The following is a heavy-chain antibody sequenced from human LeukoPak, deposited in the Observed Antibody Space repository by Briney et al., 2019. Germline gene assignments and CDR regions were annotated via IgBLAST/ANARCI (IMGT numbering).Heavy chain of an antibody. D-gene: IGHD3-16*01. CDR3: ARHHMITFGGVTWYYFDY. Sequence: GASVKVSCKASGYTFTSYGISWVRQAPGQGLEWMGWISAYNGNTNYAQKLQGRVSMTTDTSTSTAYMELRSLRSDDTAVYYCARHHMITFGGVTWYYFDYWGQGTLVTVSS. CDR1: GYTFTSYG. V-gene: IGHV1-18*01. CDR2: ISAYNGNT. J-gene: IGHJ4*02.